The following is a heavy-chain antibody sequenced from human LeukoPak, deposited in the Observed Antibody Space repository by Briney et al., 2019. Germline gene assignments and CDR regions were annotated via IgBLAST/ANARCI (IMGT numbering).Heavy chain of an antibody. CDR2: INHSGST. D-gene: IGHD2-2*01. CDR1: GGSFSGYY. Sequence: SETLSLTCAVYGGSFSGYYWSWTRQPPGKGLEWIGEINHSGSTNYNPSLKSRVTISVDTSKNQFSLKLSSVTAADTAVYYCARDGVWYCSSTSCRTYYYYGMDVWGQGTTVTVSS. CDR3: ARDGVWYCSSTSCRTYYYYGMDV. V-gene: IGHV4-34*01. J-gene: IGHJ6*02.